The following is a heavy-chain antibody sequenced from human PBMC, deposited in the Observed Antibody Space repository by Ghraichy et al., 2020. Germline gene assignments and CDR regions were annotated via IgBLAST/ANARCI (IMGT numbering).Heavy chain of an antibody. CDR2: MTGSGRLT. D-gene: IGHD4-17*01. Sequence: GESLNISCAASGFVFSSYCMTWVRQAPGKGLECVAAMTGSGRLTFYGDSVKGRFDISRDNPKNILFLQMNSLRPDDTAVYYCARHLYGDYGIDFWGQGTLVTVSS. J-gene: IGHJ4*02. CDR1: GFVFSSYC. CDR3: ARHLYGDYGIDF. V-gene: IGHV3-23*01.